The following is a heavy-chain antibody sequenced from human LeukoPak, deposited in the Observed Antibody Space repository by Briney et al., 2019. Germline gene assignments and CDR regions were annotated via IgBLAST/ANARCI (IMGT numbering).Heavy chain of an antibody. CDR2: INAYNGNT. D-gene: IGHD5-24*01. CDR1: GYTFTSYG. Sequence: GASVKVSCKASGYTFTSYGISWVRQAPGQGLEWMGWINAYNGNTNYAQKLQGRVTMTTDTSTSTDYMELRSLRSDDTAVYYCAREGMARPLDYWGQGTLVTVSS. J-gene: IGHJ4*02. CDR3: AREGMARPLDY. V-gene: IGHV1-18*01.